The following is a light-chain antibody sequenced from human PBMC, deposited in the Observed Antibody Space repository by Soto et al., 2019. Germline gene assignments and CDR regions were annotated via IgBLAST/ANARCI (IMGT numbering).Light chain of an antibody. V-gene: IGLV1-40*01. Sequence: QSVLTQPPSVSGAPGQRVTISCTGSSSNIGAGYDVHWYQQLPGTAPKLLIYANSNRPSGVPDRFSGSKSGTSASLAITGLRAADEADYYCQSYDSSLSGSVFGGGTKLTVL. CDR1: SSNIGAGYD. J-gene: IGLJ2*01. CDR2: ANS. CDR3: QSYDSSLSGSV.